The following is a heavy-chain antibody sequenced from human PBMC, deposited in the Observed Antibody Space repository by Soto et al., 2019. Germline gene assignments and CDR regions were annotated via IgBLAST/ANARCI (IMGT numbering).Heavy chain of an antibody. J-gene: IGHJ4*02. Sequence: QPVGSLRLSCAASGFTFSSYAMSWVRQAPGKGLEWVSAISGGGSSTYYADSVRGRFTISRDNSKNTLYLQMNSLRVEDTAVYYCANSPTIVVVTNKVLSNWGQGTPVTVSS. V-gene: IGHV3-23*01. CDR3: ANSPTIVVVTNKVLSN. CDR1: GFTFSSYA. CDR2: ISGGGSST. D-gene: IGHD3-22*01.